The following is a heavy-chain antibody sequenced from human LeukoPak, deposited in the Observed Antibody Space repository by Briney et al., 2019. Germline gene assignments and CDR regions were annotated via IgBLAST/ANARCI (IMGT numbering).Heavy chain of an antibody. CDR3: ARTIAARPTGDFDY. CDR1: GGSISSGGYY. D-gene: IGHD6-6*01. V-gene: IGHV4-31*03. Sequence: SETLSLTSTVSGGSISSGGYYWSWIRQHPGKGLEWIGYIYYSGSTYYNPSLKSRVTISVDTSKNQFSLKLSSVTAADTAVYYCARTIAARPTGDFDYWGQGTLVTVSS. J-gene: IGHJ4*02. CDR2: IYYSGST.